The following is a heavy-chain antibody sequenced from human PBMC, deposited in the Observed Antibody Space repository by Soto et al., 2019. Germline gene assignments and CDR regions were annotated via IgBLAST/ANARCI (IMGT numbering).Heavy chain of an antibody. CDR2: IFSNDEK. D-gene: IGHD3-9*01. CDR1: GFSLSNARMG. J-gene: IGHJ6*03. CDR3: ARIPGAYYDNLTGYYRSYYYYYMDV. V-gene: IGHV2-26*01. Sequence: QVTLKESGPVLVKPTETLTLTCTVSGFSLSNARMGVSWIRQPPGKALEWLAHIFSNDEKSYSTSLKSRLTISKDTSKSQVVLTMTNMDPVDTATYYCARIPGAYYDNLTGYYRSYYYYYMDVWGKGTTVTVSS.